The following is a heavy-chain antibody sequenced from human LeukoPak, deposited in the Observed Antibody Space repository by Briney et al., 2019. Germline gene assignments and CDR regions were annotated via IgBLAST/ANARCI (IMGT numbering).Heavy chain of an antibody. D-gene: IGHD6-19*01. V-gene: IGHV4-31*03. J-gene: IGHJ4*02. CDR3: ARVRGGAVAGNFDY. CDR1: GGSISSGGYY. Sequence: SETLSLTCTVSGGSISSGGYYWSWIRQHPGKGPEWIGYIYYSGSTYYNPSLKSRVTISVDTSKNQFSLKLSSVTAADTAVYYCARVRGGAVAGNFDYWGQGTLVTVSS. CDR2: IYYSGST.